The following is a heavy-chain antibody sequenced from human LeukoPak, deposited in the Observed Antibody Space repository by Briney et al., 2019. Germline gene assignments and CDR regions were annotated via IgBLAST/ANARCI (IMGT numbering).Heavy chain of an antibody. D-gene: IGHD4-17*01. J-gene: IGHJ4*02. CDR1: GLTFSSYS. Sequence: GGSLRLSCAASGLTFSSYSMNWVRQAPGKGLEWVSYISGRSSTIYYADSVKGRFTISRDNAKNSLFLQMNSLRAEDTAVYYCARDQPFAVTSLYYFDSWGQGTLVTVSS. CDR3: ARDQPFAVTSLYYFDS. V-gene: IGHV3-48*01. CDR2: ISGRSSTI.